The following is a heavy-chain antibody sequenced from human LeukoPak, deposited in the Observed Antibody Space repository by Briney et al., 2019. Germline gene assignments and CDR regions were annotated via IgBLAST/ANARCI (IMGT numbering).Heavy chain of an antibody. Sequence: GGSLRLSCAASGFTFSSYAMSWVRQAPGKGLEWVSAISGSGGSTYYADSVKGRFTISRDNLKNTLDLQMNSLRAEDTAVYYCAKDLRVTAVAGSPLDVWGKGTTVTVSS. J-gene: IGHJ6*04. CDR2: ISGSGGST. CDR3: AKDLRVTAVAGSPLDV. D-gene: IGHD6-19*01. V-gene: IGHV3-23*01. CDR1: GFTFSSYA.